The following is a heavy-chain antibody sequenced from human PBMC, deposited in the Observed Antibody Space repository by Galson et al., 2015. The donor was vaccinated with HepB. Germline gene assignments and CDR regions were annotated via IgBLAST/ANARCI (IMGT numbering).Heavy chain of an antibody. CDR3: TRDRDVYGSGSPDH. J-gene: IGHJ5*02. CDR2: VSGGDTT. V-gene: IGHV3-66*01. Sequence: SLRLSCAASGFTVSTNYMTWVRQAPGKGLECVAFVSGGDTTNYADSVKGRFIISRDNSKNMLYLQMNSLRAEDTAVYYCTRDRDVYGSGSPDHWGQGTLVTVSS. D-gene: IGHD3-10*01. CDR1: GFTVSTNY.